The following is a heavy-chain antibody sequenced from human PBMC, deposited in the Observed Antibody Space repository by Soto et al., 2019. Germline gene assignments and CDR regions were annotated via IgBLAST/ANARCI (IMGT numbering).Heavy chain of an antibody. Sequence: PGESLKISCKGSGYSFTSYWIGWVRQMPGKGLEWMGIIYPGDSDTRYSPSFQGQVIISADKSISTAYLQWSSLKASDTAMYYCARLSGYSNGFPYYDYGMDVWGQGTTVTVSS. CDR3: ARLSGYSNGFPYYDYGMDV. J-gene: IGHJ6*02. CDR2: IYPGDSDT. V-gene: IGHV5-51*01. D-gene: IGHD5-18*01. CDR1: GYSFTSYW.